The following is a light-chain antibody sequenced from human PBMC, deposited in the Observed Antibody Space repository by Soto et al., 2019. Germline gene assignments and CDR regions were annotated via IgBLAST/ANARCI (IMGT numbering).Light chain of an antibody. CDR2: GAS. Sequence: EIVLTQSPGTLSLSPGERVSLSCRASQSVSSDNLAWYQRKPGQAPRLLIYGASSRATGIPDRFSGSGSGTDFTLSISRLEPEDFAVYYCQQRSNWPLTFGPGTKVDIK. J-gene: IGKJ3*01. CDR1: QSVSSDN. CDR3: QQRSNWPLT. V-gene: IGKV3D-20*02.